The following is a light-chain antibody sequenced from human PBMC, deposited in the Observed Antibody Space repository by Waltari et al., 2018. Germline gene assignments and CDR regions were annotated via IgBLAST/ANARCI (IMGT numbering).Light chain of an antibody. V-gene: IGKV3-20*01. CDR1: QRGSSSA. CDR2: CEG. Sequence: SSRASQRGSSSALGWYHQKHCQATRNLIYCEGRRENGIPERLSGSGSGTDLNRKRRRMEPEDFAVYYCKQYGSSPGTFGQGTKVKIK. J-gene: IGKJ1*01. CDR3: KQYGSSPGT.